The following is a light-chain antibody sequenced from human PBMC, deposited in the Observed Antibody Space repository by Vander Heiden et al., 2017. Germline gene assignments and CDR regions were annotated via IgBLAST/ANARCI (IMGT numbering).Light chain of an antibody. Sequence: IWTTQPPPSLCPSTGGPATITCRASQGISSYLAWYQQKPGKAPKLLIYAASTLQSGVPSRFSGSGSGTDFTLTISCLQSEDFATYYCQQYYSYPRTFGGGTKVEIK. V-gene: IGKV1-8*01. CDR2: AAS. CDR1: QGISSY. CDR3: QQYYSYPRT. J-gene: IGKJ4*01.